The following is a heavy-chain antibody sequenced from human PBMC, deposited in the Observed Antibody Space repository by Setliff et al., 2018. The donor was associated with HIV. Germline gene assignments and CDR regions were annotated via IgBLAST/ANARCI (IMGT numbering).Heavy chain of an antibody. Sequence: ASVKVSCKASGYTFTSYGISWVRQAPGQGLEWMGWISAYNGNTNYAQKLQGRVTMTTDTSTSTAYMELRSLRSDDTAAYYCARRPEIQLWLSLFATPDYYFDYWGQGTLVTVSS. CDR2: ISAYNGNT. CDR3: ARRPEIQLWLSLFATPDYYFDY. D-gene: IGHD5-18*01. V-gene: IGHV1-18*01. J-gene: IGHJ4*02. CDR1: GYTFTSYG.